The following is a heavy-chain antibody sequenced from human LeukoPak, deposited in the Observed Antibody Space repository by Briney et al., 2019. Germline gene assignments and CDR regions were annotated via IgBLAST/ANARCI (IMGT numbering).Heavy chain of an antibody. CDR3: ARISAAAVEP. Sequence: SETLSLTCTVSGGSVSNYYWGWIRQPPGKGLECIGYIHHSGSTTYNPSLKSRVTISVDTSKNQFSLKLTSVTAADTAMYYCARISAAAVEPWGKGTTVTIPS. CDR2: IHHSGST. J-gene: IGHJ6*04. D-gene: IGHD6-13*01. V-gene: IGHV4-59*02. CDR1: GGSVSNYY.